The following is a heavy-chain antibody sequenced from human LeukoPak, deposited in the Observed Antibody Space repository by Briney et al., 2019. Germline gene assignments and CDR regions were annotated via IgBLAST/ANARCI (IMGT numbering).Heavy chain of an antibody. Sequence: SETLSLSCSVSGGSIKSYYWSWVRQAAGKGLEWIGRIYPGGSTNYNPSLKSRVNMSEDTSKNHFSLSLRSVTAADTAVSYCARGLGVAAADSWGQGILVTVSS. J-gene: IGHJ4*02. D-gene: IGHD6-13*01. CDR2: IYPGGST. CDR3: ARGLGVAAADS. CDR1: GGSIKSYY. V-gene: IGHV4-4*07.